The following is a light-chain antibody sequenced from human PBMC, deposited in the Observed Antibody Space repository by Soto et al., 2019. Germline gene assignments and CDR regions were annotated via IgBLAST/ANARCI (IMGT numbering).Light chain of an antibody. CDR2: GAS. V-gene: IGKV3-20*01. CDR1: QSVSSSY. CDR3: QQYGSSPLT. Sequence: EIVLTQSPATPSLSPRHRATLSCXXSQSVSSSYLAWYQQKPGQAPRLLIYGASSRATGIPDRFSGSGSGTDFTLTISRLEPEDFAVYYCQQYGSSPLTFGGGTKVDI. J-gene: IGKJ4*01.